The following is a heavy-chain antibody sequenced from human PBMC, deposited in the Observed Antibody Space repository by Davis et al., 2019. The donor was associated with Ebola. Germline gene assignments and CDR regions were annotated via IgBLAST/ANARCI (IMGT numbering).Heavy chain of an antibody. CDR3: AREETRGSIAGWFDP. CDR2: VFYSGTP. D-gene: IGHD2-21*01. CDR1: GASISASNYF. V-gene: IGHV4-39*02. Sequence: SETLSLTCTVSGASISASNYFWAWIRQPPGKGLEWIGSVFYSGTPYYNPFLKNRVTMSVDTSKNQFSVRLSSLTAADTGFYYCAREETRGSIAGWFDPWGQGTLVTVSS. J-gene: IGHJ5*02.